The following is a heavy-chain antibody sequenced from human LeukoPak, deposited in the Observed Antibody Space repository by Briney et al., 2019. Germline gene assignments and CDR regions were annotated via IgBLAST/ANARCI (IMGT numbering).Heavy chain of an antibody. Sequence: ASVKVSCKASGYTFTSYGISWVRQAPGQGLEWMGWISAYNGNTNYAQKLQGRVTMTTDTSTSTAYMELRSLRSDDTAVYYCARSGCITILVGIQDEEAFDYWGQGTLVTVSS. D-gene: IGHD3-3*01. J-gene: IGHJ4*02. CDR3: ARSGCITILVGIQDEEAFDY. CDR1: GYTFTSYG. CDR2: ISAYNGNT. V-gene: IGHV1-18*01.